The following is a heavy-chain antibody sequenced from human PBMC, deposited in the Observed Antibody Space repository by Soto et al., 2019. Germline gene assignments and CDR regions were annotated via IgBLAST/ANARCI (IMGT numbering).Heavy chain of an antibody. CDR3: ARDIWVRDGYNYVGY. V-gene: IGHV1-2*02. J-gene: IGHJ4*02. D-gene: IGHD5-12*01. CDR1: GYTFTGYY. CDR2: INPNSGGT. Sequence: PSVNVSFTASGYTFTGYYMHWVRQDPGQGLEWMGWINPNSGGTNYAQKFQGRVTMTRDTSISTAYMELSRLRSDDTAVYYCARDIWVRDGYNYVGYWGQGTLVTVSS.